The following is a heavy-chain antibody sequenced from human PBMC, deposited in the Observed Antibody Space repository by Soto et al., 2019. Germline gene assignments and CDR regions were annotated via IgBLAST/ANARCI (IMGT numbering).Heavy chain of an antibody. CDR3: ARGRITGTFRWYNWFDP. Sequence: SVKVSCKASGGTFSSYAISWVRQAPVQGLEWMGGIIPIFGTANYAQKFQGRVTITADESTSTAYMELSSLRSEDTAVYYCARGRITGTFRWYNWFDPWGQGTLVTVSS. CDR1: GGTFSSYA. CDR2: IIPIFGTA. J-gene: IGHJ5*02. V-gene: IGHV1-69*01. D-gene: IGHD1-7*01.